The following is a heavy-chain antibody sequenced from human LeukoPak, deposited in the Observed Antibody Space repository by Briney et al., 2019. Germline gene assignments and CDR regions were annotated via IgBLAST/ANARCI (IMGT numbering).Heavy chain of an antibody. CDR2: IWYDGTEK. CDR3: ARVNGPNSGYYYTLDL. CDR1: GFTFSSYW. Sequence: PGGSLRLSCAASGFTFSSYWMHWVRQAPGGGLEWVAVIWYDGTEKYYAASVMGRFTISRDSSENTLYLQMNGLRTEDTGVYYCARVNGPNSGYYYTLDLWGQGTPVTVSS. V-gene: IGHV3-33*08. D-gene: IGHD3-22*01. J-gene: IGHJ5*02.